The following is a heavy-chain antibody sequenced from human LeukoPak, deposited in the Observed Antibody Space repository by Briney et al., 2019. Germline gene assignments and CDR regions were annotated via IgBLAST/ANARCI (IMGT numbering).Heavy chain of an antibody. CDR3: ARGRFYGSGTWKSWFDP. CDR1: GGSISSYY. Sequence: SETLSLTCTVSGGSISSYYWSWIRQPAGKGLEWIGRIYTSGSTNYNPSLKSRVTMSVDTSKNRFSLKLSSVTAADTAVYYCARGRFYGSGTWKSWFDPWGQGTLVTVSS. D-gene: IGHD3-10*01. V-gene: IGHV4-4*07. J-gene: IGHJ5*02. CDR2: IYTSGST.